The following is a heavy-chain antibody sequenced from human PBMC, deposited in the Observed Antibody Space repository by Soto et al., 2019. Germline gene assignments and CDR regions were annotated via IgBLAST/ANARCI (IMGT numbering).Heavy chain of an antibody. CDR3: ARGTAAATYTWWFDP. D-gene: IGHD2-15*01. J-gene: IGHJ5*02. CDR2: IIPIFGTA. Sequence: QVQLVQSGAEVKKPGSSVKVSCKASGGTFSSSAISWVRQAPGQGLEWMGGIIPIFGTANYAQKFQGRVTITADESTSTAYMELSSMRSEDTAVYYCARGTAAATYTWWFDPWGQGTLVTVSS. V-gene: IGHV1-69*12. CDR1: GGTFSSSA.